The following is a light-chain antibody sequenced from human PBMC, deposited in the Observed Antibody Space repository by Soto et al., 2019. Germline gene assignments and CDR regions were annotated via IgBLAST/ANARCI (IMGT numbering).Light chain of an antibody. CDR1: QKISNT. J-gene: IGKJ4*01. CDR3: QHYYNWPLIT. V-gene: IGKV3-15*01. CDR2: GVS. Sequence: EIVVTQSPATLSVSPGERATLSRRASQKISNTLAWYQHKPGQAPRLLIYGVSTRATGIPARFSGSGSGREFTLTISSLQPEDFAVYYCQHYYNWPLITFGGGTKVEIK.